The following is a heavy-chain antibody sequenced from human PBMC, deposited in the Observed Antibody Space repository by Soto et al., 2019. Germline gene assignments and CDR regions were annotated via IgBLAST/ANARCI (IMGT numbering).Heavy chain of an antibody. D-gene: IGHD3-10*01. Sequence: QVQLVQSGAEVKKPGASVKVSCKASGYTFTSYGISWVRQAPGQGLEWMGWISAYNGNTNYAQKLQGRVTMTTDTATSTAYRELRSLRSDVTAVYYCATGGSDYGSGKVWGMDVWGQGTTVTVSS. CDR2: ISAYNGNT. CDR3: ATGGSDYGSGKVWGMDV. CDR1: GYTFTSYG. V-gene: IGHV1-18*04. J-gene: IGHJ6*02.